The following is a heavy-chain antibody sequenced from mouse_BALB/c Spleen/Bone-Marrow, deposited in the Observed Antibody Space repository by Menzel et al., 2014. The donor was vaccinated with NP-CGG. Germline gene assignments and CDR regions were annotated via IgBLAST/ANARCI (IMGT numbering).Heavy chain of an antibody. D-gene: IGHD2-10*02. Sequence: EVKLLESGGGLVQPGGSLTLSCAASGFDFSRDWMTWVRQAPGKGLEWIGEINPDSSTINYAPSLKDKFIISRDNAKNTLDLQMSKVRSEDTALYCCARQYGNYWFAYWGQGTLVTVSA. J-gene: IGHJ3*01. V-gene: IGHV4-1*02. CDR2: INPDSSTI. CDR3: ARQYGNYWFAY. CDR1: GFDFSRDW.